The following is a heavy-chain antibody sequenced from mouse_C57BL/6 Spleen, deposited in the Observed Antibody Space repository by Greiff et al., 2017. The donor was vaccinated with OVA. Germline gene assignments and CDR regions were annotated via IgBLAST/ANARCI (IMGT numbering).Heavy chain of an antibody. D-gene: IGHD1-1*01. CDR3: ARSHYYGSRYYAMDY. CDR2: IYPGDGDT. Sequence: VQLQQSGPELVKPGASVKISCKASGYAFSSSWMNWVKQRPGKGLEWIGRIYPGDGDTNYNGKFKGKATLTADKSSSPAYMQLSSLTSEDSAVYFCARSHYYGSRYYAMDYWGQGTSVTVSS. J-gene: IGHJ4*01. CDR1: GYAFSSSW. V-gene: IGHV1-82*01.